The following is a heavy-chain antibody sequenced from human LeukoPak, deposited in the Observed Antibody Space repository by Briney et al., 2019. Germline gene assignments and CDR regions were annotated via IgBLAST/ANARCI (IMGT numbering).Heavy chain of an antibody. CDR2: IIPIFGTA. J-gene: IGHJ6*02. CDR3: ARAYYYGSGPGSGYYCGMDV. D-gene: IGHD3-10*01. CDR1: A. Sequence: AXXXXRQAPGQGXXWMGGIIPIFGTANYAQKFQGRVTITADESTSTAYMELSSLRSEDTAVYYCARAYYYGSGPGSGYYCGMDVWGQGTTVTVSS. V-gene: IGHV1-69*01.